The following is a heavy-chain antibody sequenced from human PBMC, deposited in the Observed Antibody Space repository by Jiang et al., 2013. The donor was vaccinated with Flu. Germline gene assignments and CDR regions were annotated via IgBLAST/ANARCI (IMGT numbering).Heavy chain of an antibody. Sequence: SGAEVKKPGSSVRVSCKASGGTFSSYAISWVRQAPGQGLEWMGGIIPIFGTPNYAQEFQGRITITADRSTSTAYMDLRSLRSDDTGVYYCARKGAQGISAAGFDYWGQGTLVTVSS. CDR3: ARKGAQGISAAGFDY. D-gene: IGHD6-13*01. CDR1: GGTFSSYA. CDR2: IIPIFGTP. J-gene: IGHJ4*02. V-gene: IGHV1-69*06.